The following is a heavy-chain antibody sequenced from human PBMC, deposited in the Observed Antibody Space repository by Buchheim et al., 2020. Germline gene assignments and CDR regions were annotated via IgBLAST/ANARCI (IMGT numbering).Heavy chain of an antibody. CDR3: ARGVLRYFDRMGWFDP. Sequence: QVQLQQWGAGLLKPSETLSLTCAVYGGSFSGYYWSWIRQPPGKGLEWIGEINHSGSTNYKPSLKSRVTISVDTSKKQLCLKLSSVTAADTAVYYCARGVLRYFDRMGWFDPWGQGTL. J-gene: IGHJ5*02. D-gene: IGHD3-9*01. CDR2: INHSGST. V-gene: IGHV4-34*01. CDR1: GGSFSGYY.